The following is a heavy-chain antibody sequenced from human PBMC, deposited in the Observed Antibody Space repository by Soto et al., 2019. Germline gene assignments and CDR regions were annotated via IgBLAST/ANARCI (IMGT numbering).Heavy chain of an antibody. D-gene: IGHD2-2*01. CDR2: ISSNGGST. Sequence: PGGALRLSCAASGFTFSIYVMHLVRTAPGKGLEYVSAISSNGGSTYYANSVKGRFTISRDNSKNTLYLQMGSLRAEDMAVYYCARDSGYCSSTSCYDWFDPWGQGTLVTVSS. J-gene: IGHJ5*02. V-gene: IGHV3-64*01. CDR1: GFTFSIYV. CDR3: ARDSGYCSSTSCYDWFDP.